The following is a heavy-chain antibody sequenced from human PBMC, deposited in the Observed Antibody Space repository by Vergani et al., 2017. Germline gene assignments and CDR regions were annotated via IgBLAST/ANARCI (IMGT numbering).Heavy chain of an antibody. CDR1: GDTVSSNSAA. D-gene: IGHD6-13*01. J-gene: IGHJ4*02. V-gene: IGHV6-1*01. CDR2: TYYRSKWYN. Sequence: QVQLQQSGPGLVKPSQTLLLTCAISGDTVSSNSAAWNWIRQSPSRGLEWLGRTYYRSKWYNDYAVSVKSRITINPDTSKNQVSLQLNSVTPEGTAVYYCASEWEQQLANWGQGTLVTVSS. CDR3: ASEWEQQLAN.